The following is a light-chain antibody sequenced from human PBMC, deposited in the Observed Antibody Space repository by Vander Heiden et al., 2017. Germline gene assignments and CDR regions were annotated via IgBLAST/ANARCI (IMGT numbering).Light chain of an antibody. CDR2: AAS. Sequence: ASRMTKSPSSFSASTGDRVTITCRASQGISSYLAWYQQKPGKAPKLLIYAASTLQSGVPSRFSGSGSGTDFTLTISCLQSEDFATYYCQQDDSYPLTFGHGTKVEIK. J-gene: IGKJ3*01. CDR1: QGISSY. V-gene: IGKV1-8*01. CDR3: QQDDSYPLT.